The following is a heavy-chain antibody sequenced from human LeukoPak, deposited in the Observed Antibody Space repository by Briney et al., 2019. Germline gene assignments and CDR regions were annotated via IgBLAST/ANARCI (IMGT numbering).Heavy chain of an antibody. CDR1: GSSISSYF. Sequence: TLSLTCTASGSSISSYFWSWIRQPPGKGLEWIGYIYYSGSTNYNPSLKSRVTISVDTSKNQFSLKLSSVTAADTAVYYCARHALDAFDIWGQGTMVTVSS. CDR2: IYYSGST. J-gene: IGHJ3*02. CDR3: ARHALDAFDI. V-gene: IGHV4-59*08.